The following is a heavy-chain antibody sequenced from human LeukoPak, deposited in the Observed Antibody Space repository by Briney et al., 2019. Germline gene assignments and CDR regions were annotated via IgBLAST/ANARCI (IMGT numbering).Heavy chain of an antibody. Sequence: PGGSLRLSCAASGLTFSSYCMSWVRQAPGKGLEWVSRISSDGSTTNYADSVKGRFTISRDNPKNTLYLQMNSLRPEDTAVYYCAKLLTYMSSSDYWGQGTLVTVSS. CDR1: GLTFSSYC. CDR3: AKLLTYMSSSDY. V-gene: IGHV3-74*01. J-gene: IGHJ4*02. D-gene: IGHD6-6*01. CDR2: ISSDGSTT.